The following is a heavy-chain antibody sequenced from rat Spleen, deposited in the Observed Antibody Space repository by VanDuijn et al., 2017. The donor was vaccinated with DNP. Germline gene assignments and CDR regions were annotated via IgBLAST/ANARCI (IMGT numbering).Heavy chain of an antibody. V-gene: IGHV5-31*01. Sequence: EVQLVESGGGPVQPGRSLKLSCVASGFSFNNYWMSWIRQAPGKGLEWVASITNTGGSIYYPDSVKGRFTISRDNAQNTLYLQMNSLRSEETAAYSCTRENYYEGRYYPFDYWGQGVMVTVSS. J-gene: IGHJ2*01. D-gene: IGHD1-12*02. CDR3: TRENYYEGRYYPFDY. CDR1: GFSFNNYW. CDR2: ITNTGGSI.